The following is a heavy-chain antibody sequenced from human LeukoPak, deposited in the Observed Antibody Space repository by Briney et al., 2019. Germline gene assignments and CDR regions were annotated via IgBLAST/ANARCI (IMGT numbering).Heavy chain of an antibody. CDR2: INLNSGGT. V-gene: IGHV1-2*02. D-gene: IGHD6-13*01. CDR1: GYTFTGYY. J-gene: IGHJ4*02. Sequence: ASVKVSCKPSGYTFTGYYMHWMRQAPGQGPKWMGWINLNSGGTNYAQKFQGRVTMTRDTSISTAYMELNRLRSDDTAVYYCASWAGGNAPIASFDYWGQGTLVTVSS. CDR3: ASWAGGNAPIASFDY.